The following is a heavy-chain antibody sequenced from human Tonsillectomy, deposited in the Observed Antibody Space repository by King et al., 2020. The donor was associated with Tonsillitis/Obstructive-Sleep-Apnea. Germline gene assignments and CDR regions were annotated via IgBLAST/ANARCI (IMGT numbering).Heavy chain of an antibody. CDR1: GGSISIYY. CDR3: ARDRDSWGYMDV. Sequence: VQLQESGPGLVKPSETLSLTCTVSGGSISIYYWTWIRQPPGKGLEWIGYIYYSGSTNYNPSLKSRVTISVDTSKNQFSLKLSSVTAADTAVYYCARDRDSWGYMDVWGKGTTVIVSS. J-gene: IGHJ6*03. CDR2: IYYSGST. V-gene: IGHV4-59*01. D-gene: IGHD1-26*01.